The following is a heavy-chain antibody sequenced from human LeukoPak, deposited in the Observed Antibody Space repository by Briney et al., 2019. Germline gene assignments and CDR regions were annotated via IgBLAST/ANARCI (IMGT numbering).Heavy chain of an antibody. Sequence: GASVKVSCKASGGTFSSYAISWVRQAPGQGLEWMGRIIPILGVANYAQKFQGRVTITADKSTSTAYTELSSLRSEDTAVYYCARGVPMDVWGQGTTVTVSS. V-gene: IGHV1-69*04. J-gene: IGHJ6*02. CDR1: GGTFSSYA. D-gene: IGHD3-16*01. CDR3: ARGVPMDV. CDR2: IIPILGVA.